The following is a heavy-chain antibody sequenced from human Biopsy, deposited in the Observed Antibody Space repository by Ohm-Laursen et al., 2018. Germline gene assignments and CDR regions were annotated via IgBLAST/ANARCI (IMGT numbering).Heavy chain of an antibody. CDR1: GYSFSSYG. CDR2: VSGYNGNT. V-gene: IGHV1-18*01. Sequence: GASVKVSCKTSGYSFSSYGINWVRQAPGEGLEWMGRVSGYNGNTNYAQRFQGRVTMTTDTSTNTAYMELRSLRADDTAVYYCARVTLPLYLDFWGQGTRVTVSS. CDR3: ARVTLPLYLDF. D-gene: IGHD3-16*01. J-gene: IGHJ4*02.